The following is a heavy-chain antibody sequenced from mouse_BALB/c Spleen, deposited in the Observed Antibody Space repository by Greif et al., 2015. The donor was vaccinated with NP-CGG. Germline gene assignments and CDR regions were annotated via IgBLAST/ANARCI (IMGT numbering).Heavy chain of an antibody. D-gene: IGHD2-4*01. CDR3: ARGRDYDYDDPSMDY. CDR2: IHYSGST. Sequence: EVKLLESGPDLVKPSQSLSLTCTVTGYSITSGYSWHWIRQFPGNKLEWMGYIHYSGSTNYNPSLKSRISITRDTSKNKFFLQLSSVTTEDTATYYCARGRDYDYDDPSMDYWGQGTSVTVSS. V-gene: IGHV3-1*02. J-gene: IGHJ4*01. CDR1: GYSITSGYS.